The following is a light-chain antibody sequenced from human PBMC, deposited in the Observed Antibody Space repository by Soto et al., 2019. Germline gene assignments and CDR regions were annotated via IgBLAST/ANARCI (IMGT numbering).Light chain of an antibody. CDR2: TNN. Sequence: QSVLAQPPSASATPGQRVTISCSGSNSNIGTNTVNWYQQLPGTAPRLLIYTNNQRPSGVPQRFSGSKTGTSASLAIGGLQSEDGADYYCAAWDARLGHYVFGTGTKVTV. V-gene: IGLV1-44*01. CDR3: AAWDARLGHYV. CDR1: NSNIGTNT. J-gene: IGLJ1*01.